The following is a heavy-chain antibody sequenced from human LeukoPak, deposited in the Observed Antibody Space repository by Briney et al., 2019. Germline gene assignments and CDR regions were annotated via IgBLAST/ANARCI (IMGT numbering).Heavy chain of an antibody. Sequence: GGSLRLSCAASGFTYSSYTMNWVRQAPGKGLEWVSSLSSSTCYIYYADSVKGRFTISRDNSKNTLYLQMNSLRAEDTAVYNCAKGGAGWYFDLWGRGTLVAASP. CDR1: GFTYSSYT. D-gene: IGHD3-16*01. V-gene: IGHV3-21*04. J-gene: IGHJ2*01. CDR3: AKGGAGWYFDL. CDR2: LSSSTCYI.